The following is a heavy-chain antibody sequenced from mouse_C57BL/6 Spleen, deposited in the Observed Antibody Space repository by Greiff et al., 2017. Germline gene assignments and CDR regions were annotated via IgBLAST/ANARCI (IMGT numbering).Heavy chain of an antibody. J-gene: IGHJ4*01. CDR1: GYTFTSYW. CDR2: IHPNSGST. CDR3: ATGDGYYVYAMDY. Sequence: QVQLKQPGAELVKPGASVKLSCKASGYTFTSYWMHWVKQRPGQGLEWIGMIHPNSGSTNYNEKFKSKATLTVDKSSSTAYMQLSSLTSEDSAVYYCATGDGYYVYAMDYWGQGTSVTVSS. D-gene: IGHD2-3*01. V-gene: IGHV1-64*01.